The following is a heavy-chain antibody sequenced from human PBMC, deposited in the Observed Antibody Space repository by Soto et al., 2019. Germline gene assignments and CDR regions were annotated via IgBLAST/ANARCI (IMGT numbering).Heavy chain of an antibody. CDR3: AHRRKGDSSWDLFDY. J-gene: IGHJ4*02. V-gene: IGHV3-23*01. Sequence: GGSLRLSCAASGFTFSNSGMSWVRQAPGKGLEWVSGISGGAGTTYYAESVKGRFTISRDNSKKTLYLQMTNMDPVDTATYYCAHRRKGDSSWDLFDYWGQGTLVTVSS. CDR2: ISGGAGTT. CDR1: GFTFSNSG. D-gene: IGHD6-13*01.